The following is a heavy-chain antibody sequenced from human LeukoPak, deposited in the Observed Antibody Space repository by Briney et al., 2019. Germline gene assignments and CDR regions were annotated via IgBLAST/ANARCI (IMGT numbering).Heavy chain of an antibody. J-gene: IGHJ4*02. CDR2: INPNSGGT. Sequence: ASVKVSCKASGYTFTGYYMHWVRQAPGQGLEWMGWINPNSGGTNYAQKFQGWVTMTRDTSISTAYMELSRLRSDDTAVYYCARAGTVEMTPLDYWGQGTLLTVSS. V-gene: IGHV1-2*04. CDR1: GYTFTGYY. CDR3: ARAGTVEMTPLDY. D-gene: IGHD5-24*01.